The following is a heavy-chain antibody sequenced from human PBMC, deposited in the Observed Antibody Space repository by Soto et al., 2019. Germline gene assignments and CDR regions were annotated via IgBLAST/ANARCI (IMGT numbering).Heavy chain of an antibody. CDR1: GFTFSSYG. J-gene: IGHJ6*02. CDR3: AKGGDYDSIYGMDV. D-gene: IGHD4-17*01. V-gene: IGHV3-30*18. CDR2: ISYDGSNK. Sequence: PVGSRRLSCAASGFTFSSYGMHWVRQAPGKGLEWVAVISYDGSNKYYADSVKGRFTISRDNSKNTLYLQMNSLRAEDTAVYYCAKGGDYDSIYGMDVWGQGTTVTVSS.